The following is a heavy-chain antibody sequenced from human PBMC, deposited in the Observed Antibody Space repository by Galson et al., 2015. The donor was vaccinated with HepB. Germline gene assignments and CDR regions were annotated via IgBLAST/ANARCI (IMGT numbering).Heavy chain of an antibody. D-gene: IGHD3-3*01. CDR2: ISSSSSYI. CDR1: GFTFSSYS. CDR3: ASIPTQIYDFWSGYLNYYYYYGMDV. J-gene: IGHJ6*02. V-gene: IGHV3-21*01. Sequence: SLRLSCAASGFTFSSYSMNWVRQAPGKGLEWVSSISSSSSYIYYADSVKGRFTISRDNAKNSLYLQMNSLRAEDTAVYYCASIPTQIYDFWSGYLNYYYYYGMDVWGQGTTVTVSS.